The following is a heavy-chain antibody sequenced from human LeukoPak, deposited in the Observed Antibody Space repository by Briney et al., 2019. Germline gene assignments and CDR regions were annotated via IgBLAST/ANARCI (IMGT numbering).Heavy chain of an antibody. Sequence: GGSLRLSCAASGFTFSIFEMNWVRQAPGKGLEWISYISSIGSTTYYADSVKGRYTIFTDDSKNTLYLQMHSLRADDTAVYYCAKDMNSWRDGSGLGDYFDYWGQGTLVTVSS. CDR1: GFTFSIFE. V-gene: IGHV3-48*03. J-gene: IGHJ4*02. D-gene: IGHD6-19*01. CDR3: AKDMNSWRDGSGLGDYFDY. CDR2: ISSIGSTT.